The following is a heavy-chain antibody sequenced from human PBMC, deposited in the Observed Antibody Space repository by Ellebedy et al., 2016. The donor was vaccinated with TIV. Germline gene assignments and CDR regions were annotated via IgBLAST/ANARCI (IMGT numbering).Heavy chain of an antibody. Sequence: SETLSLTXTVSGGSISSSSYYWSWIRQPPGKGLEWIGYIYYSGSTNYNPSLKSRVTISVDTSKNQFSLKLSSVTAADTAVYYCARVGAAYDAFDIWGQGTMVTVSS. CDR3: ARVGAAYDAFDI. CDR1: GGSISSSSYY. J-gene: IGHJ3*02. CDR2: IYYSGST. D-gene: IGHD1-26*01. V-gene: IGHV4-61*01.